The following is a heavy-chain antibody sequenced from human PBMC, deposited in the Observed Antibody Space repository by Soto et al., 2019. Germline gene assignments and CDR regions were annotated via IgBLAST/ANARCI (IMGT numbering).Heavy chain of an antibody. CDR1: GFSLSTSGVG. V-gene: IGHV2-5*02. J-gene: IGHJ6*02. CDR2: IYWDDDK. CDR3: AHRHSSSWSDYYYYGIDV. Sequence: QITLKESGPTLVKPTQTLTLTCTFSGFSLSTSGVGVGWIRQPPGKALEWLALIYWDDDKRYSPSLKSRLTITKDTSKNQVVLTMTNMDPVDTATYYCAHRHSSSWSDYYYYGIDVWGQGTTVTVSS. D-gene: IGHD6-13*01.